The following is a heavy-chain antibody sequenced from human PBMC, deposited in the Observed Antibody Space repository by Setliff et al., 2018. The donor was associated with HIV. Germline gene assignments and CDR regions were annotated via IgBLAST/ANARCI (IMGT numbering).Heavy chain of an antibody. D-gene: IGHD1-1*01. CDR1: GFTFRNYK. V-gene: IGHV3-21*01. CDR3: VRDHRPSNNNWHHWFDP. Sequence: PGGSLRLSCAASGFTFRNYKMNWVRQAPGKGLEWVSSINIGRGDKFYADSVQGRFTISRDNAKNSLYLQMDGLRAEDTAVYYCVRDHRPSNNNWHHWFDPWGQGTLVTV. CDR2: INIGRGDK. J-gene: IGHJ5*02.